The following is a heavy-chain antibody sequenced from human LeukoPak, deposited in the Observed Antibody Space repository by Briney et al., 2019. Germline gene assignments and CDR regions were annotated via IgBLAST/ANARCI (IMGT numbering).Heavy chain of an antibody. V-gene: IGHV3-30*18. CDR2: ISYDGSNK. CDR1: GSTFSSYG. Sequence: GGSLRLSCAASGSTFSSYGMHWVRQAPGKGLEWVAVISYDGSNKYYADSVKGRFTISRDNSKNTLYLQMNSLRAEDTAVYYCAKEGYYDILTGVHYGMDVWGQGTTVTVSS. J-gene: IGHJ6*02. CDR3: AKEGYYDILTGVHYGMDV. D-gene: IGHD3-9*01.